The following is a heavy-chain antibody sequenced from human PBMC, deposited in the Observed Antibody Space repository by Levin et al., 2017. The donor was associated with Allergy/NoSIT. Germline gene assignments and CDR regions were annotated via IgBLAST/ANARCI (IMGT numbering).Heavy chain of an antibody. V-gene: IGHV1-18*01. Sequence: GASVKVSCKASGYNFTNYGISWVRQAPGQGLEWMGWISAYNGNTNYAQKFQGRVTMTIQTSTNTAYMELRSLRSDDTAVYYCARVGIDFWGVYQKSWGDMDVWGQGTTVTVSS. J-gene: IGHJ6*02. CDR3: ARVGIDFWGVYQKSWGDMDV. D-gene: IGHD3-3*01. CDR1: GYNFTNYG. CDR2: ISAYNGNT.